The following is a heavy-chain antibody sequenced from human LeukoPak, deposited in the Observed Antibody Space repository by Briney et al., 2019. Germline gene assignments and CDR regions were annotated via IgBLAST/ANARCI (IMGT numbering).Heavy chain of an antibody. CDR2: IGYRGGSI. CDR1: GFTFSNYA. J-gene: IGHJ6*03. Sequence: GGSLRLSCAASGFTFSNYAMSWVRQAPGKGLEWVSIIGYRGGSIYYAYSVQGRFTISRDNSKNTLSLQMNCLRPEDTAVYYCAKSWGYTRPYYNYMDVWGKGTTVTVSS. V-gene: IGHV3-23*01. D-gene: IGHD3-16*02. CDR3: AKSWGYTRPYYNYMDV.